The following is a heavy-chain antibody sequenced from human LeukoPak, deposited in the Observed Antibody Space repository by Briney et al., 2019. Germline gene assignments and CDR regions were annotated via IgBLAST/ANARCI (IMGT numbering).Heavy chain of an antibody. V-gene: IGHV4-59*08. CDR2: IYYSGST. J-gene: IGHJ3*02. CDR1: GGSISSYY. Sequence: SETLSLTCTVSGGSISSYYWSWIRQPPGKGLEWIGYIYYSGSTNYNPSLKSRVTISVDTSKNQFSLKLSSVTAADTAVYYCARHFYCGGDCWAFDIWGQGTMVTVSS. D-gene: IGHD2-21*02. CDR3: ARHFYCGGDCWAFDI.